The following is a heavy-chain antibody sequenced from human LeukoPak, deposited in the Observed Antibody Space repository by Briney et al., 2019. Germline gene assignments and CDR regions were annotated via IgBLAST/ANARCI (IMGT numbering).Heavy chain of an antibody. V-gene: IGHV4-4*02. CDR2: IYTSGST. Sequence: SGTLSLTCAVSGGSISSSNWWSWVRQPPGKGLEWIGRIYTSGSTNYNPSLKSRVTMSVDTSKNQFSLKLSSVTAADTAVYYCAREGVLRITIFGVVIAYFDYWGQGTLVTVSS. J-gene: IGHJ4*02. CDR1: GGSISSSNW. CDR3: AREGVLRITIFGVVIAYFDY. D-gene: IGHD3-3*01.